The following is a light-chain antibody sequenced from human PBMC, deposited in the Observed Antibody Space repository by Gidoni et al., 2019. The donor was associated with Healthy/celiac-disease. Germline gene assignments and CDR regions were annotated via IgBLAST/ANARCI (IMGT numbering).Light chain of an antibody. CDR2: GAS. V-gene: IGKV3-20*01. CDR3: QQYGSSPFI. J-gene: IGKJ3*01. Sequence: EIVLTQSPGTLSLSPGERATLSCRASQSVSSSYLAWYQQKPGQAPRLLIDGASSRATGIPDRFSGSGSGTDFTLTISRLEPEDFAVYYCQQYGSSPFIFGPGTKVDIK. CDR1: QSVSSSY.